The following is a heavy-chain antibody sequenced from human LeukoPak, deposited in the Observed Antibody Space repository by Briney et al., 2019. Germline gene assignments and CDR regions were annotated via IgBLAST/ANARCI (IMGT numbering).Heavy chain of an antibody. CDR2: INPNTGGT. V-gene: IGHV1-2*02. CDR1: EYIFTDYY. CDR3: TREDY. Sequence: GASVKVPCKASEYIFTDYYIFWVRQAPGQGLEWMGWINPNTGGTTYAQKFQDRVTMTRDTSINTAYMELNRLTSDDTAVYYCTREDYWGRGTLVTVSS. J-gene: IGHJ4*02.